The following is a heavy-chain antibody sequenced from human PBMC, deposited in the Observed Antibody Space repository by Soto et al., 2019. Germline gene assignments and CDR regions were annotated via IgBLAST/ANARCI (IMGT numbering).Heavy chain of an antibody. CDR2: MYSGST. D-gene: IGHD2-15*01. Sequence: LSLTCTVSGGYFSSYYWSWIRQTPGKGLEWIGYMYSGSTHYNPSLKSRVTFSLDTSKNQFSLKLSSVTAADTAVYYCARDRVSYSGNYPYYYGMDVWGQGTTVTVSS. J-gene: IGHJ6*02. V-gene: IGHV4-59*01. CDR3: ARDRVSYSGNYPYYYGMDV. CDR1: GGYFSSYY.